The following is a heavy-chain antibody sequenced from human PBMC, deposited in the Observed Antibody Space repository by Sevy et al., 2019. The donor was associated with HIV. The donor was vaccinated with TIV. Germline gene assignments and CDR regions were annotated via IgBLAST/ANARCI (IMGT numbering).Heavy chain of an antibody. CDR2: INSDGSDT. V-gene: IGHV3-74*01. Sequence: GGSLRLSCAASGFTFSTYWIHWVRQAPGEGLMWVSRINSDGSDTVYADSVKGRITLSRDKAKNTVSLQMNSLRAEDTAVYFCARGRGGLAFDIWGQGAVVTVSS. D-gene: IGHD3-10*01. CDR1: GFTFSTYW. CDR3: ARGRGGLAFDI. J-gene: IGHJ3*02.